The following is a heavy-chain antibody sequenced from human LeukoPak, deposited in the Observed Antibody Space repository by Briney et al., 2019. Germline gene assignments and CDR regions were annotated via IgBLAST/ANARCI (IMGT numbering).Heavy chain of an antibody. CDR1: GYTFTSYD. Sequence: ASVKVSCKASGYTFTSYDINWVRQATGQGLEWMGWMNPNNGNTGYAQKFQGRVTMTRNTSISTAYMELSSLRSEDTAVYYCASAGAWSGSFDYWGQGTLVTVSS. J-gene: IGHJ4*02. V-gene: IGHV1-8*01. CDR3: ASAGAWSGSFDY. D-gene: IGHD3-3*01. CDR2: MNPNNGNT.